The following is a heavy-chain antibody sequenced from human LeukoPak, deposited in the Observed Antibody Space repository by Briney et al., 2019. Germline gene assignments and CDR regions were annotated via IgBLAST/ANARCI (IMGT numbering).Heavy chain of an antibody. D-gene: IGHD4-17*01. J-gene: IGHJ4*02. V-gene: IGHV4-34*01. CDR2: INHSGST. CDR1: GGSFSGYY. Sequence: SETLSLTCAVYGGSFSGYYWSWIRQPPGKGLEWIGEINHSGSTNYNPSLKSRVTISVDTSKNQFSLKLSSVTAADTAVYYCARKSYHYGVDYWGQGTLVTVSS. CDR3: ARKSYHYGVDY.